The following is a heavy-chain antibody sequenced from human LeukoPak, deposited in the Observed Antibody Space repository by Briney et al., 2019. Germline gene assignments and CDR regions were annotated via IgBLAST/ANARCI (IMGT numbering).Heavy chain of an antibody. D-gene: IGHD3-10*02. V-gene: IGHV3-11*04. CDR1: SYYY. Sequence: SYYYWGWIRQPPGKGLEWVSYISSSGSTIYYADSVKGRFTISRDDAKNSLYLQMNSLRAEDTAVYYCAELGITMIGGVWGKGTTVTISS. J-gene: IGHJ6*04. CDR2: ISSSGSTI. CDR3: AELGITMIGGV.